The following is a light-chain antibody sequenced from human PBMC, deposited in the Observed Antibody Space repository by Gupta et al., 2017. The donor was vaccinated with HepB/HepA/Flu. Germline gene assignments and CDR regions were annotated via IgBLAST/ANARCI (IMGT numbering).Light chain of an antibody. CDR1: QSSSSW. J-gene: IGKJ1*01. V-gene: IGKV1-5*03. CDR2: KAS. CDR3: QQYNSYSPWT. Sequence: DIQMTQSPSTLSASVGDRVTITCRASQSSSSWLAWYQQKPGKDPKLLIYKASSLESGVPSRFSGSGSGTEFTLTMSSLQLDAFETYYCQQYNSYSPWTFGQGTKVEIK.